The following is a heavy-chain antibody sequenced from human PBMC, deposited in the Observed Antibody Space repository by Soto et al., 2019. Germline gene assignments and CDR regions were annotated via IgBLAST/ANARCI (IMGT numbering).Heavy chain of an antibody. V-gene: IGHV3-30*18. CDR1: GFTFSSYG. CDR3: ANGRLPLY. D-gene: IGHD4-17*01. CDR2: ISYDGSNK. J-gene: IGHJ4*02. Sequence: QVQLVESGGGVVQPGRSLRLSCAASGFTFSSYGMHWVRQAPGKGLEWVAVISYDGSNKYYADSVKGRFTISRDNSKNTLYLQMNSLRAEDTAVYYCANGRLPLYWGQGTLVTVSS.